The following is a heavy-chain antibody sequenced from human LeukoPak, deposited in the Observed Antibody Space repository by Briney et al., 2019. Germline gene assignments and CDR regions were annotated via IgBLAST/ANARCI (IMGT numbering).Heavy chain of an antibody. V-gene: IGHV4-59*01. D-gene: IGHD1-7*01. CDR3: ARGNSGRGYPYYYGMDV. CDR2: IYHSGST. CDR1: GGSISNYY. Sequence: SETLSLTCTVSGGSISNYYWTWIRQSPGTGLEWIGYIYHSGSTNYNPSLKSRVTISVDTSKNQFSLKLNSVTAADTAMYYCARGNSGRGYPYYYGMDVWGHGTTVTVSS. J-gene: IGHJ6*02.